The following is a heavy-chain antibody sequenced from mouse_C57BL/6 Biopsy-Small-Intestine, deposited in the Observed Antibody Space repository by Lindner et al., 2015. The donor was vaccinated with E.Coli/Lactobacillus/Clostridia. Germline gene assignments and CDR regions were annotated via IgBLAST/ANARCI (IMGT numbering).Heavy chain of an antibody. CDR1: GYTFTDYY. V-gene: IGHV1-19*01. Sequence: VQLQESGPVLVKPGASVKMSCKASGYTFTDYYMNWVKQSHGKSLEWIGVINPYNGGTSYNQKFKGKATLTVDKSSSTAYMELNSLTSEDSAVYYCARRVYYGSHYFDYWGQGTTLTVSS. CDR3: ARRVYYGSHYFDY. CDR2: INPYNGGT. J-gene: IGHJ2*01. D-gene: IGHD1-1*01.